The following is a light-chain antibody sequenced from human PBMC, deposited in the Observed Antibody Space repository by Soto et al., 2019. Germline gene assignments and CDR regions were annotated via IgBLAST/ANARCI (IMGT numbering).Light chain of an antibody. Sequence: EIVMKQSPATLSVSPGEGATLSCRASQIINSNLAWYRHKPGQAPRLLIYRASTRAAGLPDRFRGSGSGIEFTLTISSLESEDFAVYYCQQYHKGPITFGQGTRLEIK. CDR1: QIINSN. CDR2: RAS. J-gene: IGKJ5*01. V-gene: IGKV3-15*01. CDR3: QQYHKGPIT.